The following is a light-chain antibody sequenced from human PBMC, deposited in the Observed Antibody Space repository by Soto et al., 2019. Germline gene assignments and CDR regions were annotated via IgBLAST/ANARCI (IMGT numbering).Light chain of an antibody. V-gene: IGLV2-14*01. CDR2: DVS. J-gene: IGLJ1*01. CDR1: SSDVGGYNY. Sequence: QSVLTQPASVSGSPGQSITISCTGTSSDVGGYNYVSWYQQHPGKAPKLMIYDVSNRPSGVSNRFSGSKSGNTASLTISGLQAEDEDDYYCCSYTSSSTRVFGTGTQVTVL. CDR3: CSYTSSSTRV.